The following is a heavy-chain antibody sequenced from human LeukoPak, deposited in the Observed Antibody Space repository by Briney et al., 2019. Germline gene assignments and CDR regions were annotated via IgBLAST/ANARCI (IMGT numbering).Heavy chain of an antibody. D-gene: IGHD1-20*01. CDR1: GFTFSDYY. V-gene: IGHV3-11*01. J-gene: IGHJ3*02. CDR2: ISSSGSTI. CDR3: AKDKHNSGAFDI. Sequence: GGSLRLSCAASGFTFSDYYMSWIRQAPGKGPEWVSYISSSGSTIYYADSVKGRFTISRDNSKNTLYLQMNSLRAEDTAVYYCAKDKHNSGAFDIWGQGTMVTVSS.